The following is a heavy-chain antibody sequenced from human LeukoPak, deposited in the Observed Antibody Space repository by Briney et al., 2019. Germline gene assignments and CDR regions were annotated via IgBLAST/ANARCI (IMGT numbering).Heavy chain of an antibody. D-gene: IGHD2-2*01. CDR3: ARGWRGVVPAAISYYGMDV. CDR2: IIPIFGTA. J-gene: IGHJ6*04. CDR1: GGTFSSYA. Sequence: EASVKLSCKASGGTFSSYAISWVRQAPGQGLEWMGGIIPIFGTANYAQKFQGRVTITADESTSTAYMELSSLRSEDTAVYYCARGWRGVVPAAISYYGMDVWGKGTTVTVSS. V-gene: IGHV1-69*13.